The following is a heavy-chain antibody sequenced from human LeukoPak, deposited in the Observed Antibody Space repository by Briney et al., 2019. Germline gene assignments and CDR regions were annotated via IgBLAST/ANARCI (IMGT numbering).Heavy chain of an antibody. CDR2: ISSNSSYI. D-gene: IGHD3-22*01. CDR1: GFTFRSYS. Sequence: GALRISCAASGFTFRSYSLNWVRQAPGKGLEWVSTISSNSSYIYYADSVKGRFTISRDNAKNSLYLQMNSLRAEDTAVYYCARDFLRYYYDSSAPYGYWGQGTLVTVSS. V-gene: IGHV3-21*01. J-gene: IGHJ4*02. CDR3: ARDFLRYYYDSSAPYGY.